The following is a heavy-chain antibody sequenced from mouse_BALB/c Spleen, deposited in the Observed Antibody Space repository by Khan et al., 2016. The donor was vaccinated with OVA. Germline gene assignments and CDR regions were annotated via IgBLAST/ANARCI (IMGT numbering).Heavy chain of an antibody. D-gene: IGHD2-14*01. CDR1: GDSITSGY. CDR2: MSFSGNT. J-gene: IGHJ3*01. V-gene: IGHV3-8*02. Sequence: EVQLQESGPSLVKPSQTLSLTCSVTGDSITSGYWSWIRKFPGNKLEYMGYMSFSGNTYYNPSLKSRISITRHTSKNQYYLPLNSVTIEATATYSCARSTYRYAFAYWGQGTLVTVSA. CDR3: ARSTYRYAFAY.